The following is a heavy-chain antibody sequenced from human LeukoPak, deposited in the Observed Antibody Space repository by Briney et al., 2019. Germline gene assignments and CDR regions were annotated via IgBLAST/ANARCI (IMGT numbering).Heavy chain of an antibody. CDR1: GFTFSSYS. CDR3: ARGATAAID. CDR2: ISSSSSYI. J-gene: IGHJ4*02. D-gene: IGHD2-2*01. V-gene: IGHV3-21*01. Sequence: GGSLRLSCAASGFTFSSYSMNWVRQAPGKGLEWVSSISSSSSYIYYAVSVKGRFTISRDNAKNSLYLQMNSLRAEDTAVYYCARGATAAIDWGQGTLVTVSS.